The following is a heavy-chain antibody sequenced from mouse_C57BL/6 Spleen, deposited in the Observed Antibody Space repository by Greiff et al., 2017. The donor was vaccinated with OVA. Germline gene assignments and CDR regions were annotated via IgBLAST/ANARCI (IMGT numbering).Heavy chain of an antibody. D-gene: IGHD2-4*01. CDR2: IYPGGGYT. V-gene: IGHV1-63*01. CDR3: AREGDDYDGFDY. J-gene: IGHJ2*01. Sequence: QVHVKQSGAELVRPGTSVKMSCKASGYTFTNYWIGWAKQRPGHGLEWIGDIYPGGGYTNYNEKFKGKATLAADKSSSTAYMQFSSLTSEDSAIYYCAREGDDYDGFDYWGQGTTLTVSS. CDR1: GYTFTNYW.